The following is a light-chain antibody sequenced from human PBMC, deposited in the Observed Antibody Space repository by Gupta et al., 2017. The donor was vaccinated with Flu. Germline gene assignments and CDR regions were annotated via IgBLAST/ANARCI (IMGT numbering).Light chain of an antibody. V-gene: IGKV1-5*03. CDR2: KAS. Sequence: DIQIPPSPSTLSASVGDRVTITCRASQSISSWLAWYQQKPGKAPKLLIDKASSLESGVPSRCSGSGAGTEFTITISSLQHDDVANYYCQRYNSYWTFGQGTKVEIK. J-gene: IGKJ1*01. CDR3: QRYNSYWT. CDR1: QSISSW.